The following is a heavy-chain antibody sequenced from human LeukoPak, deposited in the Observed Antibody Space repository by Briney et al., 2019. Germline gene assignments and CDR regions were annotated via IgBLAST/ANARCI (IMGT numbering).Heavy chain of an antibody. V-gene: IGHV3-30*18. CDR1: GFSFSSYD. CDR3: AKDWEVFDY. Sequence: GRSLRLSCAASGFSFSSYDMHWVRQAPGKGLEWVAVISYDGSNKYYADSVKGRFTVSRDDSKNTLYLQMNSLRAEDTAVYYCAKDWEVFDYWGQGTLVTVSS. CDR2: ISYDGSNK. D-gene: IGHD1-26*01. J-gene: IGHJ4*02.